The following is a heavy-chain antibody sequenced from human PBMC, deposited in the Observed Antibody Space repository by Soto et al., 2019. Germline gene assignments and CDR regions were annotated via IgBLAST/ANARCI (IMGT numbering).Heavy chain of an antibody. J-gene: IGHJ1*01. D-gene: IGHD4-17*01. V-gene: IGHV3-21*01. CDR1: GFTFSSYS. CDR2: ISSSSSYI. Sequence: PGGSLRLSCAASGFTFSSYSMNWVRQAPGKGLEWVSSISSSSSYIYYADSVKGRFTISRDNAKNSLYLQMNSLRAEDTAVYYCARDSTTVTTIEYFQHWGQGTLVTVSS. CDR3: ARDSTTVTTIEYFQH.